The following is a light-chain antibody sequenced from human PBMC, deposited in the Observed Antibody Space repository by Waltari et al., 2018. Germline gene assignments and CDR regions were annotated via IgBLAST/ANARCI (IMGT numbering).Light chain of an antibody. J-gene: IGKJ1*01. Sequence: DIQMTQSPSTLSASVGDRVTITCRARQSIDTWLAWHQQKPGKAPKLLLYRSSSFESGVPSRFSGSGSGTEFTLTSGSLQPDDSATYCCQQYNSDSRTFGQGTKVEIK. CDR2: RSS. CDR3: QQYNSDSRT. V-gene: IGKV1-5*03. CDR1: QSIDTW.